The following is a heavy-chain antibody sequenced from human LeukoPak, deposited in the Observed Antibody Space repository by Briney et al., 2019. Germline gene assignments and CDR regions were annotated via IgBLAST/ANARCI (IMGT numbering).Heavy chain of an antibody. CDR1: GFTFSSYG. D-gene: IGHD2-21*02. J-gene: IGHJ4*02. CDR3: AKDWRAYCGGDCYSYFDY. V-gene: IGHV3-30*02. CDR2: MRYDENNK. Sequence: GGSLRLSCAASGFTFSSYGMHWVRQAPGKVLERVAFMRYDENNKYYADSVKGRFTISRDNSKNTLYLQMNSLRAEDTAVYYCAKDWRAYCGGDCYSYFDYWGQGTLVTVSS.